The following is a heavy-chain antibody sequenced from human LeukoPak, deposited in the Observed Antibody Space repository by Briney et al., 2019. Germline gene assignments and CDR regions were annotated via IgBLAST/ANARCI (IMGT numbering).Heavy chain of an antibody. CDR2: ISYDGSNK. CDR1: GFTFSSYA. Sequence: GGSLRLSCAASGFTFSSYAMHWVRQAPGKELEWVAVISYDGSNKYYADSVKGRFTISRDNSKNTLYLQMNSLRAEDTAVYYCAREIVVVVAATARSFDYWGQGTLVTVSS. V-gene: IGHV3-30*04. CDR3: AREIVVVVAATARSFDY. J-gene: IGHJ4*02. D-gene: IGHD2-15*01.